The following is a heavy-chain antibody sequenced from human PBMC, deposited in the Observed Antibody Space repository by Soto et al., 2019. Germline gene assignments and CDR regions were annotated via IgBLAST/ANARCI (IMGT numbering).Heavy chain of an antibody. CDR1: GFTFGNYW. V-gene: IGHV3-7*05. CDR2: IKGDGSAK. Sequence: EVQLVESGGGLVQPGGSLGLSCAASGFTFGNYWMTWVRQAPGKGLEWVANIKGDGSAKSYLDSVRGRFTVSRDNAENSLFLQMNILRAEDTALYYCARDVSPGSSVYYLDAFDIWVQGTMVTVS. J-gene: IGHJ3*02. CDR3: ARDVSPGSSVYYLDAFDI. D-gene: IGHD3-10*01.